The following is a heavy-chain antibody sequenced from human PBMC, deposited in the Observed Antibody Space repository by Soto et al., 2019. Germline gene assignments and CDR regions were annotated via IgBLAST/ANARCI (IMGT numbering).Heavy chain of an antibody. Sequence: GESLKISCKGSAYSFTSYWISWVRQMPGKGLEWMGRIDPSDSYTNYSPSFQGHVTISADKSISTAYLQWSSLKASDTDMYYCARHSSSHNWFDPWGQGTLVTVSS. J-gene: IGHJ5*02. CDR3: ARHSSSHNWFDP. V-gene: IGHV5-10-1*01. D-gene: IGHD6-6*01. CDR1: AYSFTSYW. CDR2: IDPSDSYT.